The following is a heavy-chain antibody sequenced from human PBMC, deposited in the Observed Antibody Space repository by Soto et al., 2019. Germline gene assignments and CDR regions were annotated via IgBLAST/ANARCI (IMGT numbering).Heavy chain of an antibody. CDR3: ARDLDGNHQYYQYGMDV. V-gene: IGHV3-23*01. J-gene: IGHJ6*02. Sequence: GGSLRLSCAASGFTFSSYAMSWVRQAPGKGLEWVSAISGSGGSTYYADSVKGRFTISRDNSKNTLYLQMNSLRAEDTAVYYCARDLDGNHQYYQYGMDVWGQGTTVTVSS. CDR1: GFTFSSYA. CDR2: ISGSGGST. D-gene: IGHD6-19*01.